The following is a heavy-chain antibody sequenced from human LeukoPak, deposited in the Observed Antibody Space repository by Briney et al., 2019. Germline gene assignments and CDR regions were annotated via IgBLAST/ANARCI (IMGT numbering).Heavy chain of an antibody. CDR1: GFTVSGNY. Sequence: GGSLRLSCAASGFTVSGNYMSWVRQAPGKGLEWLSVIHRGGNTYYADSVKGRFTISRDSSKNTVFLQIDSLRAEDTAVYYCARDPGYGLGVDYGDYWGQGTLVTVSS. CDR3: ARDPGYGLGVDYGDY. V-gene: IGHV3-66*01. CDR2: IHRGGNT. D-gene: IGHD3-10*01. J-gene: IGHJ4*02.